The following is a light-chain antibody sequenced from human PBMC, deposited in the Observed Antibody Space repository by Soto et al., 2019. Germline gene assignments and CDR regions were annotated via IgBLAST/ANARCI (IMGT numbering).Light chain of an antibody. J-gene: IGKJ1*01. CDR1: QSVSNNY. CDR3: QQYGSSGT. Sequence: ELLLTQSPGTLSMSPGARAALSCRASQSVSNNYLAWYQQKPGQAPRLLVYGASNRATGIPDRFSGSGSGTDFALTISRLEPEDFAVYYCQQYGSSGTFGQGTKVDI. V-gene: IGKV3-20*01. CDR2: GAS.